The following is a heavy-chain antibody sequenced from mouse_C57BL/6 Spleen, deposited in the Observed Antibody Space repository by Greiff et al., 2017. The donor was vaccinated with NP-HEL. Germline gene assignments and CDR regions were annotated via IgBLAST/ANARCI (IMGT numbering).Heavy chain of an antibody. CDR2: IHPNSGST. J-gene: IGHJ3*01. Sequence: QVQLQQPGAELVKPGASVKLSCKASGYTFTSYWMHWVKQRPGQGLEWIGMIHPNSGSTNYNEKFKSKATLTVDKSSSTAYLQLSSLPSEESAVYYRAIPRFNNYGGWFAYWGQGALVTVSA. D-gene: IGHD1-1*01. CDR1: GYTFTSYW. CDR3: AIPRFNNYGGWFAY. V-gene: IGHV1-64*01.